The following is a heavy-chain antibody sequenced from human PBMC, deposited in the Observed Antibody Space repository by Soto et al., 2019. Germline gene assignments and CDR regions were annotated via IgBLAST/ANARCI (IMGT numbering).Heavy chain of an antibody. CDR1: GFTFSSYA. D-gene: IGHD2-15*01. CDR2: ISGSGGST. CDR3: AKSGPYCSGGSCYSDY. V-gene: IGHV3-23*01. J-gene: IGHJ4*02. Sequence: EVQLLESGGGLVQPGGSLRLSCAASGFTFSSYAMSWVRQAPGKGLEWASAISGSGGSTYYADSVKGRFTISRDNSKNTLYLQMNSLRAEDTAVYYCAKSGPYCSGGSCYSDYWGQGTLVTVSS.